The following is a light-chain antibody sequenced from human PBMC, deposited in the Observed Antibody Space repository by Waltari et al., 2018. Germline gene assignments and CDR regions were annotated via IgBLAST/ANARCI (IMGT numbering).Light chain of an antibody. V-gene: IGKV1-6*01. CDR2: AAS. J-gene: IGKJ1*01. CDR3: LQDYLYPWT. CDR1: QGIRDD. Sequence: AIQMTQSPSSLSVSVGDSVTITCRASQGIRDDLGWYQQKPGKAPNLLIYAASTCQSGVPSRFSGSGSGTDFTLTINSLQPEDFATYYCLQDYLYPWTFGQGTKVEI.